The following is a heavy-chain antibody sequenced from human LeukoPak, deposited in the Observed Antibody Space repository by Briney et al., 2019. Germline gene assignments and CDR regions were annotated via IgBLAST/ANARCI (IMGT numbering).Heavy chain of an antibody. J-gene: IGHJ3*02. D-gene: IGHD3-22*01. CDR2: ISSSGSTI. CDR3: ARDFSAYYYDSSGYADASDI. V-gene: IGHV3-11*01. CDR1: GFTFSDYY. Sequence: GGSLRLSCAASGFTFSDYYMSWIRQAPGKGLEWVSYISSSGSTIYYADSVKGRFTISRDNAKNSLYLQMNSLRAEDTAVYYCARDFSAYYYDSSGYADASDIWGQGTMVTVSS.